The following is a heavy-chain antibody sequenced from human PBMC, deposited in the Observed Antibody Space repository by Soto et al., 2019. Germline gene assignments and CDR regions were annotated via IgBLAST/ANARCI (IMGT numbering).Heavy chain of an antibody. J-gene: IGHJ6*03. D-gene: IGHD6-6*01. V-gene: IGHV1-69*13. Sequence: ASVKVSCKASGGTFSSYAISWVRQAPGQGLEWMGGIIPIFGTANYAQKFQGRVTLTADESTSTAYMELSSLRSEDTAVYYCARGRLKGSSPRLGYYYYMDVWGKGTTVTVSS. CDR1: GGTFSSYA. CDR2: IIPIFGTA. CDR3: ARGRLKGSSPRLGYYYYMDV.